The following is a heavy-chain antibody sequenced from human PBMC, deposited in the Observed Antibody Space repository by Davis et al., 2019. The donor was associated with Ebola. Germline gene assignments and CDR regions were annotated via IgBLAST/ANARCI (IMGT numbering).Heavy chain of an antibody. J-gene: IGHJ3*02. D-gene: IGHD2/OR15-2a*01. V-gene: IGHV3-23*01. CDR1: VITFSSYA. CDR3: AKAPFLEGAFDM. Sequence: GESLKISCTDSVITFSSYAMSWVRQAPGKGLEWVSAISGSGGSTYYADSVKGRFTISRDNSKNTLYLQMNSLRTEDTALYYCAKAPFLEGAFDMWGQGTMVTVSS. CDR2: ISGSGGST.